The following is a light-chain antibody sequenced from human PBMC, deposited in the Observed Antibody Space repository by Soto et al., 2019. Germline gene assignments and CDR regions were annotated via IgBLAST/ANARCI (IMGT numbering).Light chain of an antibody. Sequence: EVVLTQSPATLSLSPGERAILSCRASHSVEKYLAWYQQKPGQTPRLLIYDASNRATGIPARFRGRGPETHXXXXXXXXEPEXFAXXXXXXXKHWPPLTCGGGTKVEIK. CDR2: DAS. CDR1: HSVEKY. J-gene: IGKJ4*01. V-gene: IGKV3-11*01. CDR3: XXXKHWPPLT.